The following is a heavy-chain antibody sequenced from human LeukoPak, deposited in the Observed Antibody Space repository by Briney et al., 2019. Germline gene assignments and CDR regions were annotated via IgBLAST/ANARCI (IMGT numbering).Heavy chain of an antibody. CDR3: ARDRCGGGSCSLLFAN. V-gene: IGHV4-59*11. CDR1: GGSISSHY. J-gene: IGHJ4*02. Sequence: PSETLSLTCTVSGGSISSHYWSWIRQPPGKGPEWIGYIYYSGSTNYNPSLKSRVTISVDTSKNQFSLKLSSVTAADTAVYYCARDRCGGGSCSLLFANWGQATWSPSPQ. D-gene: IGHD2-15*01. CDR2: IYYSGST.